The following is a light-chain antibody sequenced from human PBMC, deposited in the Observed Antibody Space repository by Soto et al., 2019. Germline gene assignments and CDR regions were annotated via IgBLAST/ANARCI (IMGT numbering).Light chain of an antibody. Sequence: MVLTQSPGPLSLSPGEIATLSCRASQIIGSSYLAWYQQKPGQAPGLLIYGASSRATSIPDRFSGSGSGTDFTLTISRLEPEDFAVYYCQQYATSPFTFGSGTKAHIK. CDR3: QQYATSPFT. CDR2: GAS. J-gene: IGKJ3*01. V-gene: IGKV3-20*01. CDR1: QIIGSSY.